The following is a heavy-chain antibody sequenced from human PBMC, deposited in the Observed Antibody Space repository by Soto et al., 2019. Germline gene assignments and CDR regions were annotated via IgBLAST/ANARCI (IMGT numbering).Heavy chain of an antibody. J-gene: IGHJ3*02. CDR2: IYHSGST. Sequence: QLQLQESGSGLVKPSQTLSLTCAVSGGSISSGGYSWSWIRQPPGKGLEWIGYIYHSGSTYYNPSLKSRVTRSVDRSKNPFSLKLSSVTAADTAVYYCASSSPTVFTAFDIWGQGTMVTVSS. CDR1: GGSISSGGYS. CDR3: ASSSPTVFTAFDI. V-gene: IGHV4-30-2*01. D-gene: IGHD4-17*01.